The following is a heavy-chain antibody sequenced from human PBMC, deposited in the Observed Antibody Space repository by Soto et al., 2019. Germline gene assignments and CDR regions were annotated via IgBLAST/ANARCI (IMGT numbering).Heavy chain of an antibody. CDR3: ARDLEGGNYGYFGY. V-gene: IGHV4-61*01. D-gene: IGHD4-4*01. CDR1: GGSVSSGSYY. CDR2: IYYSGST. Sequence: PSETLSLTCTVSGGSVSSGSYYWSWIRQPPGKGLEWIGYIYYSGSTNYNPSLKSRVTISVDTSKNQFSLKLSSVTAADTAVYYCARDLEGGNYGYFGYWGQGTLVTVSS. J-gene: IGHJ4*02.